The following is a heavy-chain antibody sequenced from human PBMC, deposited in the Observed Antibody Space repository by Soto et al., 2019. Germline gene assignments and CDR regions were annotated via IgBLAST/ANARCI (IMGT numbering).Heavy chain of an antibody. CDR3: AGARLYYYYYGMDV. Sequence: QVQLQESGPGLVKPSETLSLTGTVAGGSISSYYWSWIRQPPGKGLEWIGYIYYSGSTNYNPSLKSRVTISVDTSKNQFSLKLSSVTAADTAVYYCAGARLYYYYYGMDVWGQGTTVTVSS. D-gene: IGHD3-22*01. J-gene: IGHJ6*02. V-gene: IGHV4-59*01. CDR2: IYYSGST. CDR1: GGSISSYY.